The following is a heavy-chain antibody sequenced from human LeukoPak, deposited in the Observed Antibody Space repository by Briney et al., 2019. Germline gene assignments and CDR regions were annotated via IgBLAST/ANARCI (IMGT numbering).Heavy chain of an antibody. J-gene: IGHJ4*02. CDR2: IKQDGSEK. D-gene: IGHD2-21*02. Sequence: GGSLRLSCTASGFSITSYWMSWVRQAPGKGLEWVANIKQDGSEKYYVDSVEGQFTISRDNAKDTLYLQLNSLRAEDTAVYYCARVGAYCGGDCYLDYWGQGTLVTVSS. CDR3: ARVGAYCGGDCYLDY. V-gene: IGHV3-7*01. CDR1: GFSITSYW.